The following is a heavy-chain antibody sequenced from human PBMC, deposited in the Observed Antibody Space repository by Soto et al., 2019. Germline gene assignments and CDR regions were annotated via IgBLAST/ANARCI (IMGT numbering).Heavy chain of an antibody. CDR2: INAGNDDR. CDR1: GYTFTNYA. J-gene: IGHJ4*02. Sequence: QVQLVQSGAEVRKPGASVKVSCKASGYTFTNYAIHWVRQAPGQSLECMGWINAGNDDRRYSQSFRSRLTITRDASTSTAYMELSGLHSEDAALYFCASGIWSSTQVSNYLDNWGQGTLVTVSS. D-gene: IGHD3-3*01. V-gene: IGHV1-3*01. CDR3: ASGIWSSTQVSNYLDN.